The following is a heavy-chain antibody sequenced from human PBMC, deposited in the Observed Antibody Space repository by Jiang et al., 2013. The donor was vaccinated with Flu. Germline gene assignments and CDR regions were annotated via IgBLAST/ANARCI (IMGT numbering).Heavy chain of an antibody. CDR1: GGSFSGYY. CDR2: INHSGST. D-gene: IGHD2-15*01. CDR3: ARLLLCSGSSCIDY. V-gene: IGHV4-34*01. Sequence: LLKPSETLSLTCAVYGGSFSGYYWTWIRQPPGKGLEWIGEINHSGSTNYNPSLKSRVTISGDMSKNQFSLKLRSVTAADSAVYYCARLLLCSGSSCIDYWGQGTLVTVSS. J-gene: IGHJ4*02.